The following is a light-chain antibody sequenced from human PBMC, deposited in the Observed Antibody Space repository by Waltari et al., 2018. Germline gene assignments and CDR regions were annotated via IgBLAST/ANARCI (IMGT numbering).Light chain of an antibody. CDR1: QSVGNY. V-gene: IGKV3-11*01. Sequence: EIVLTQSPATLSLSPGERATLSCRAGQSVGNYLAWYQLKPGQAPRLLISDASNRATDIPARFSGGGSGTDFTLTISSLEPEDFAVYYCQQRSNWPPTFGQGTKVEIK. CDR2: DAS. J-gene: IGKJ1*01. CDR3: QQRSNWPPT.